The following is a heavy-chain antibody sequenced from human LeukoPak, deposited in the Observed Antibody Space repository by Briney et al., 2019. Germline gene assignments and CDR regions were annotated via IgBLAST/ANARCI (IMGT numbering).Heavy chain of an antibody. D-gene: IGHD3-16*02. CDR2: IYHSGST. CDR3: ARGYYDYVWGSYRYTYMDV. J-gene: IGHJ6*03. Sequence: PSETLSLTCTVSGYSISSGYHWGWIRQPPGKGLEWIGSIYHSGSTYYNPSLKSRVTISVDTSKNQFSLKLSSVTAADTAVYYCARGYYDYVWGSYRYTYMDVWGKGTTVTVSS. CDR1: GYSISSGYH. V-gene: IGHV4-38-2*02.